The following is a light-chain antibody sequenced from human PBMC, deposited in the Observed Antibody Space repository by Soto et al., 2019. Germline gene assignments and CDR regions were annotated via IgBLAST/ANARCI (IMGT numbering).Light chain of an antibody. CDR2: GAS. CDR3: QEYNNWRRRAWR. J-gene: IGKJ1*01. CDR1: HRVSSN. V-gene: IGKV3-15*01. Sequence: EIVMTQSPATLSVSPGERATLSCRASHRVSSNLAWYQQKPVQAPRLLIYGASTRATGIPARFSGSGSGTEFTLTISSLPSEDFAVYYCQEYNNWRRRAWRFGQGTKVEIK.